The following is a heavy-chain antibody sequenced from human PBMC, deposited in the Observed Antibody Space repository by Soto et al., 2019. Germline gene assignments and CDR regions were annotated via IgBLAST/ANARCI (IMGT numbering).Heavy chain of an antibody. V-gene: IGHV1-69*01. CDR2: IIPIFGTA. Sequence: QVQLVQSGAEVKKPGSSVKVSCKASGGTFSSYAISWVRQAPGQGLEWMGGIIPIFGTANYAQKFQGRVTLTADESTSTAYMELSSLRSEDTAVYYCASRIAARRYYYYGMDVWSQGSTVTVSS. CDR1: GGTFSSYA. J-gene: IGHJ6*02. CDR3: ASRIAARRYYYYGMDV. D-gene: IGHD6-6*01.